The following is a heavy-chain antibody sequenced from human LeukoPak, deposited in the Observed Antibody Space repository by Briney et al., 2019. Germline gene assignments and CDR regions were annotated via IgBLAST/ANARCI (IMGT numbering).Heavy chain of an antibody. V-gene: IGHV3-33*08. CDR1: GFTFSSYE. J-gene: IGHJ4*02. D-gene: IGHD4-17*01. Sequence: GGSLRLSCAASGFTFSSYEMNWVRQAPGKGLEWVAVIRYDGSAQYYADSVKGRFTISRDNSKNTLYVQMNSLRAEDTAVYYCARDTGSSFDYWGQGTLVTVSS. CDR2: IRYDGSAQ. CDR3: ARDTGSSFDY.